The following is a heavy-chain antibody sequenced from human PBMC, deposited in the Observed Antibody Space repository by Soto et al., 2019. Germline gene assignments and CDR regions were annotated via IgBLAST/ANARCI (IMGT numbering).Heavy chain of an antibody. CDR1: GGTFSSYA. CDR2: ISPLFHTA. V-gene: IGHV1-69*12. D-gene: IGHD3-10*01. Sequence: QVQLVQSGAEVKRPGSSVKVSCKASGGTFSSYAIGWVRQAPGHGLEWMGGISPLFHTANYTQKFLDRVTXTADESTPTDYMELTSLRYEDTAVYYCARVESMLRGWDWFAPWGQGTLVTVSS. CDR3: ARVESMLRGWDWFAP. J-gene: IGHJ5*02.